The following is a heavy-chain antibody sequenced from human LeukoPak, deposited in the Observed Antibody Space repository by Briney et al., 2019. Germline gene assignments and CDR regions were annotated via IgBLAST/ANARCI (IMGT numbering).Heavy chain of an antibody. CDR3: TRLGQYCGSDCYPPSFNY. D-gene: IGHD2-21*02. V-gene: IGHV4-39*01. Sequence: SETLSLTCTVSGGSISSGGYYWGWIRQPPGKGLEWIGSAFYSGKTYFNPSLKSRVTISVDTSKNQFSLKMNSVTAADTAVFYCTRLGQYCGSDCYPPSFNYWGQGTQVTVSS. J-gene: IGHJ4*02. CDR2: AFYSGKT. CDR1: GGSISSGGYY.